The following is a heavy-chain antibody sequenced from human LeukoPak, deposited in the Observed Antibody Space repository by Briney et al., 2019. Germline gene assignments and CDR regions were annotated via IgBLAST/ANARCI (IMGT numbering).Heavy chain of an antibody. V-gene: IGHV3-21*01. D-gene: IGHD6-13*01. CDR2: ISSSSSYI. Sequence: WGALRLFLAGSWITLRKLWLNLVPPASREGLELGSSISSSSSYIYYADSVKGRFTISRDNAKNSLYLQMNSLRAEDTAVYYCASLSSSWYDNWFDPWGQGTLVTVSS. CDR1: ITLRKLW. J-gene: IGHJ5*02. CDR3: ASLSSSWYDNWFDP.